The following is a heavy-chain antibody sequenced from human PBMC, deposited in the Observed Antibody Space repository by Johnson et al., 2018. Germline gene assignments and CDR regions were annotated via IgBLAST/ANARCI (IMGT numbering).Heavy chain of an antibody. CDR1: RGTFSSYA. CDR2: IIPIFGTA. CDR3: SRDRPTYYYDSSGYYADAFDI. Sequence: VRLLESGAEVKKPGASVKVSCKASRGTFSSYAISWVRQAPGQGLEWMGGIIPIFGTANYAQKFQGRVTITADESTRTAYMELSSLRSEDTAVYYCSRDRPTYYYDSSGYYADAFDIWGQGTMVTVSS. V-gene: IGHV1-69*01. J-gene: IGHJ3*02. D-gene: IGHD3-22*01.